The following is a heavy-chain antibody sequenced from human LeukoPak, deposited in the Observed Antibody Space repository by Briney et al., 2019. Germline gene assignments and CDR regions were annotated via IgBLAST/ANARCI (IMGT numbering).Heavy chain of an antibody. CDR3: AKSNGYGLVGI. D-gene: IGHD3-10*01. CDR1: GGSISSSSYY. J-gene: IGHJ3*02. CDR2: IYYSGST. V-gene: IGHV4-39*07. Sequence: SETLSLTCTVSGGSISSSSYYWGWIRQPPGKGLEWIGNIYYSGSTYYSPSLKSRVTISLDTSRNQFSLKLNSVTAADTAVYYCAKSNGYGLVGIWGQGTMVTVSS.